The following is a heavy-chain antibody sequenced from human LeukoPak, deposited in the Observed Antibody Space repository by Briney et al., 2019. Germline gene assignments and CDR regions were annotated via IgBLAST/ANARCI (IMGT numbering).Heavy chain of an antibody. CDR1: GYTFTSYG. V-gene: IGHV1-18*01. J-gene: IGHJ4*02. CDR3: ARGGAPMITFGGVIAPFDY. D-gene: IGHD3-16*02. CDR2: ISAYNGNT. Sequence: ASVKVSCKASGYTFTSYGISWVRQAPGQGLEWMGWISAYNGNTNCAQKLQGRVTMTTDTSTSTAYMELRSLRSDDTAVYYCARGGAPMITFGGVIAPFDYWGQGTLVTVSS.